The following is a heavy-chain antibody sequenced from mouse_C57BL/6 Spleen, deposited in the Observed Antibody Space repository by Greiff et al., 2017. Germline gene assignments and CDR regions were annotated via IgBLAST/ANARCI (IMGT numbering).Heavy chain of an antibody. CDR3: ARTAIYDGYAY. D-gene: IGHD2-3*01. J-gene: IGHJ4*01. CDR1: GYTFTSYW. CDR2: IDPSDSYT. V-gene: IGHV1-50*01. Sequence: QVQLQQPGAELVKPGASVKLSCKASGYTFTSYWMPWVKQRPGQGLEWIGEIDPSDSYTNYNQKFKGKATLTVDTSSSTAYMQLSSLTSEDSAVYYCARTAIYDGYAYWGQGTSLTVSS.